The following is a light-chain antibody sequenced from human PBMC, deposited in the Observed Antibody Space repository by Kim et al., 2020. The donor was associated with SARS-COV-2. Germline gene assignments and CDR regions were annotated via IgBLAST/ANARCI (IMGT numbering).Light chain of an antibody. CDR2: EAS. Sequence: DIQMTQYPSTLSASVGDRVTITCRASRSIGGLLAWYQQKPGKAPKLLIYEASTLKSGVPSRFSGSGSETEFTLTTSSLQPNDFATYYCQQYRSYPWTFGQGTKVDIK. J-gene: IGKJ1*01. CDR1: RSIGGL. V-gene: IGKV1-5*03. CDR3: QQYRSYPWT.